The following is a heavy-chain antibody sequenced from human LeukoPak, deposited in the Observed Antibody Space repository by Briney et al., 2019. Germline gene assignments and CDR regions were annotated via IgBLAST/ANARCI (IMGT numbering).Heavy chain of an antibody. CDR1: GGSISSYY. J-gene: IGHJ5*02. D-gene: IGHD5-12*01. CDR2: IYTSGST. Sequence: SETLSLTCTVSGGSISSYYWSWIRQPAGKGLEWIGRIYTSGSTNYNPSLKSRVTMSVDTSKNQFSLKLSSVTAADTAVYYCARHHLTRRGGYNLNWFDPWGQGTLVTVSS. V-gene: IGHV4-4*07. CDR3: ARHHLTRRGGYNLNWFDP.